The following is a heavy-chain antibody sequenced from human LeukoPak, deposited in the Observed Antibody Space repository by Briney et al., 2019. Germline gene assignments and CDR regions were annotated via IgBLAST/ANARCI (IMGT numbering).Heavy chain of an antibody. CDR3: ASGVIIATAGSLDY. CDR2: LNNDGSTT. J-gene: IGHJ4*02. CDR1: GFTFSSSW. V-gene: IGHV3-74*01. Sequence: GGSLRLSCAASGFTFSSSWMHWVRQAPGKGLVWVSRLNNDGSTTTYADSVKGRFTISRDNAKNSLYLQMTSLRAEDTAVYYCASGVIIATAGSLDYWGQGTLVTVSS. D-gene: IGHD6-13*01.